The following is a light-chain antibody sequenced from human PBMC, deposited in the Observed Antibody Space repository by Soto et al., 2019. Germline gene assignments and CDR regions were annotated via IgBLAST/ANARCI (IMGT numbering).Light chain of an antibody. J-gene: IGLJ1*01. Sequence: QSVLTPPPSVSGAPAQRVTISCTGSSSNIGAGFDVHLYQQLPGTAPKLLIYGNNNRPSGVPDRFSGSRSGTSASLAITGLQAEDKDDYYCQSYDSSLTGSKVFGSGTKVTVL. V-gene: IGLV1-40*01. CDR2: GNN. CDR1: SSNIGAGFD. CDR3: QSYDSSLTGSKV.